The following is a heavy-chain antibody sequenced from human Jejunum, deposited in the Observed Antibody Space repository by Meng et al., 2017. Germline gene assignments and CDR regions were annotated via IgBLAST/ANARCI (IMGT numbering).Heavy chain of an antibody. CDR2: IHHSGSI. CDR3: RPAYCVSDCGDY. J-gene: IGHJ4*02. CDR1: GGSFSTYD. Sequence: QVQVQQWGAGLLKPSETLSLTCAFQGGSFSTYDWSWIRQPPGKGLEWLGQIHHSGSINDNPSLKGRVTMSVDTSRSQISLKLNSVTAADTAVYYCRPAYCVSDCGDYWGQGTLVTVSS. V-gene: IGHV4-34*01. D-gene: IGHD2-21*02.